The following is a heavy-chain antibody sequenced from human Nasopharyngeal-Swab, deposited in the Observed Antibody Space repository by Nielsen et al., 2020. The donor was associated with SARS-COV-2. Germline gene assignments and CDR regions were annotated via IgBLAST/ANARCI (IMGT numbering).Heavy chain of an antibody. Sequence: SETLSLTCAVSGASISSDYWGWIRQPPGKGLEWIGCVSYSGRTDYNPSLKSRVTISIDTSKKHFSLVLSSLTAADTALYHCTRGSLRTAPDCWGQGTLVTVSS. V-gene: IGHV4-59*12. CDR3: TRGSLRTAPDC. CDR2: VSYSGRT. D-gene: IGHD4-17*01. J-gene: IGHJ4*02. CDR1: GASISSDY.